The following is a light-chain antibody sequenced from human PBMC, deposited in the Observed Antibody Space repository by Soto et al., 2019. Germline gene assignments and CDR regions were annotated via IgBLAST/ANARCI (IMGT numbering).Light chain of an antibody. CDR2: DIR. CDR1: QSVGSSS. V-gene: IGKV3-20*01. CDR3: QQYNAWPPIP. Sequence: VLTQSQDTVSLSPGERATLSFRAIQSVGSSSLGWYQQKPGQAPRLVIFDIRNRATGIPDRFSGSGSGTDCTLTISSLQSEDFAVYYCQQYNAWPPIPFGQRTRLAIK. J-gene: IGKJ5*01.